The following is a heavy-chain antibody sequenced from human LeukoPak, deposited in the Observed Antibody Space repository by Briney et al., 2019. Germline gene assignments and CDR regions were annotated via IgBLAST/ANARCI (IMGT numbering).Heavy chain of an antibody. CDR1: GFTVSRNY. CDR2: ISSSSSYI. V-gene: IGHV3-21*01. Sequence: PGGSLRLSCAASGFTVSRNYMNWVRQAPGKGLEWVSSISSSSSYIYYADSVKGRFTISRDNAKNSLYLQMNSLRAEDTAVYYCARGASAFDIWGQGTMVTVSS. J-gene: IGHJ3*02. CDR3: ARGASAFDI.